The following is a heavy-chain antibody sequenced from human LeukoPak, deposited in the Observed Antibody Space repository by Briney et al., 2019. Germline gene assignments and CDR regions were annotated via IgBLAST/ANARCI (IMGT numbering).Heavy chain of an antibody. J-gene: IGHJ4*02. CDR3: ARAVTPYYYDSSGYYYVDY. CDR1: GYTFTGYY. D-gene: IGHD3-22*01. V-gene: IGHV1-2*02. Sequence: ASVKVSCKASGYTFTGYYMHRVRQAPGQGLEWMGWINPNSGGTNYAQKFQGRVTMTRDTSISTAYMELSRLRSDDTAVYYCARAVTPYYYDSSGYYYVDYWGQGTLVTVSS. CDR2: INPNSGGT.